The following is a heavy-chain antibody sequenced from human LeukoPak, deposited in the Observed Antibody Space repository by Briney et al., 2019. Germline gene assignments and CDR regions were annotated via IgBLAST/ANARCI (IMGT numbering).Heavy chain of an antibody. V-gene: IGHV3-23*01. CDR3: AKDPGLYDSSGYYYDDAFDI. Sequence: GGSLRLSCAASRFTFSFYWMDWVRQAPGKGLEWVSAISGSGGSTYYADSVKGRFTISRDNSKNTLYLQMNSLRAEDTAVYYCAKDPGLYDSSGYYYDDAFDIWGQGTMVTVSS. J-gene: IGHJ3*02. CDR2: ISGSGGST. CDR1: RFTFSFYW. D-gene: IGHD3-22*01.